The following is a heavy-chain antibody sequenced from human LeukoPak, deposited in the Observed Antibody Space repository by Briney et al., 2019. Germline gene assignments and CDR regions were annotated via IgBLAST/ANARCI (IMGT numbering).Heavy chain of an antibody. V-gene: IGHV1-8*01. CDR2: MHPGTGDT. D-gene: IGHD3-3*01. J-gene: IGHJ6*03. CDR3: ARGRFDHYFYYMDV. Sequence: ASVKVSCKASGYTLFSYDINWVRQATGQGLEWMGRMHPGTGDTAYEQKFQGRVTMTSNISRMTAYMELSSLRSDDTAVYYCARGRFDHYFYYMDVWGKGTTVTISS. CDR1: GYTLFSYD.